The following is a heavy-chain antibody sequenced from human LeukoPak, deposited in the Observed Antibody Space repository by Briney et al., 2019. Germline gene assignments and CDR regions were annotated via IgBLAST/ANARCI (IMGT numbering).Heavy chain of an antibody. CDR1: GFILDDHG. CDR2: ISWNGGST. V-gene: IGHV3-20*04. Sequence: SGGSLRLSCATSGFILDDHGMSWVRQAPGKGLEWVSGISWNGGSTTYEDSVKGRFTISRDTAKNSVYLQMNSLRAEDTALYYCARDRGYSYGSNLDYWGQGILVSV. J-gene: IGHJ4*02. D-gene: IGHD5-18*01. CDR3: ARDRGYSYGSNLDY.